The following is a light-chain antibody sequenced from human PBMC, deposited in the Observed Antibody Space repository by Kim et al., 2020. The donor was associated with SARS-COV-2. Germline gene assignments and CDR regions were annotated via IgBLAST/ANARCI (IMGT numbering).Light chain of an antibody. CDR2: DAS. CDR1: QIIDRW. Sequence: ASVGDRVPITCRSSQIIDRWLAWYQQKPGNSPKLLIYDASSVESGVPSRFSGSGSGTEFTLTISSLQPDDFSTYYCQHHNSYPITFGQGTRLEIK. J-gene: IGKJ5*01. V-gene: IGKV1-5*01. CDR3: QHHNSYPIT.